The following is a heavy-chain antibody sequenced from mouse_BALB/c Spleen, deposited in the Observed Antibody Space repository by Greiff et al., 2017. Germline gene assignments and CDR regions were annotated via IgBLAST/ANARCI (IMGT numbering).Heavy chain of an antibody. Sequence: VQVVESGPGLVAPSQSLSITCTVSGFSLTGYGVNWVRQPPGKGLEWLGMIWGDGSTDYNSALKSRLSISKDNSKSQVFLKMNSLQTDDTARYYCARGPYDYEGAMDYWGQGTSVTVSS. V-gene: IGHV2-6-7*01. D-gene: IGHD2-4*01. J-gene: IGHJ4*01. CDR2: IWGDGST. CDR3: ARGPYDYEGAMDY. CDR1: GFSLTGYG.